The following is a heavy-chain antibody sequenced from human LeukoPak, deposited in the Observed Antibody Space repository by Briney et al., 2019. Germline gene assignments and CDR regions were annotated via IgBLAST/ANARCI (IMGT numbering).Heavy chain of an antibody. V-gene: IGHV4-39*01. D-gene: IGHD3-10*01. CDR3: ARSSYGAGSKPYWVDY. J-gene: IGHJ4*02. CDR2: YSGST. Sequence: KASETLSLTCTVSGRSISSSSYYWAWIRQPPGKGLEYIGSYSGSTYYNPSLKSRVTISVDTSKKQFSLKLSSVTAADTAVYYCARSSYGAGSKPYWVDYWGQGTLVTVSS. CDR1: GRSISSSSYY.